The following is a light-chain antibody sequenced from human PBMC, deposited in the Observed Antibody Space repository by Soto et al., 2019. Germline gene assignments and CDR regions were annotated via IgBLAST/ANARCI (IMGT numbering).Light chain of an antibody. Sequence: EIVVTQSPGTLSLSPGDRAILSCRASQSVSGSYVAWYQQRPGQAPRLLIYGASRRPTGISDRFSGSGSGAYSTLTSSRLEPEDVAEYYCQYYGGSPTFGRGTKLEIK. V-gene: IGKV3-20*01. CDR2: GAS. J-gene: IGKJ2*01. CDR3: QYYGGSPT. CDR1: QSVSGSY.